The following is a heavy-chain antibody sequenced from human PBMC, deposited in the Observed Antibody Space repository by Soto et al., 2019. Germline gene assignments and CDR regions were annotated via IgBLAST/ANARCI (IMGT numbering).Heavy chain of an antibody. CDR3: ARRGHSGSFYFDY. J-gene: IGHJ4*02. V-gene: IGHV1-69*01. Sequence: QVQLVQSGAEVKKPGPPLRVPSKPPGGTSTGYALSWVHRAPGQGLGWMGGIIPIFGTANYAQKSQGRVTITADESTSTAYMELSSLRSEDTAVYYCARRGHSGSFYFDYWGQGTLVTVSS. CDR1: GGTSTGYA. D-gene: IGHD1-26*01. CDR2: IIPIFGTA.